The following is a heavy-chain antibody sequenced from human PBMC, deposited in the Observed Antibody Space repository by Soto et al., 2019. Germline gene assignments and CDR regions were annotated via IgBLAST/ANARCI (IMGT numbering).Heavy chain of an antibody. CDR3: ARAQGTAARIDP. V-gene: IGHV4-31*03. CDR1: SGSIRSGGSY. D-gene: IGHD6-6*01. CDR2: IHYSGST. J-gene: IGHJ5*02. Sequence: SDTLYLTCTGSSGSIRSGGSYWSWICQHPGKGLEWIGYIHYSGSTYYNPSLKSRVTISVDTSKNQFSLKLNSVTAADTAVYYCARAQGTAARIDPWGQGTLVTVS.